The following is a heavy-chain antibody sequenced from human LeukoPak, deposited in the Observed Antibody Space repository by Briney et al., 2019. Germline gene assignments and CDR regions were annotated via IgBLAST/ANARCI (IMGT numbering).Heavy chain of an antibody. Sequence: PGGSLRLSCAASGFTFSSYGMHWVRQAPGKGLEWVAFIRYDGSNKYYADSVKGRFTISRDNSKNTLYLQMNSLRAEDTAVYYCAKVGQTYYDFWSGYYLDYWGQGTLVTVSS. CDR2: IRYDGSNK. V-gene: IGHV3-30*02. CDR3: AKVGQTYYDFWSGYYLDY. J-gene: IGHJ4*02. D-gene: IGHD3-3*01. CDR1: GFTFSSYG.